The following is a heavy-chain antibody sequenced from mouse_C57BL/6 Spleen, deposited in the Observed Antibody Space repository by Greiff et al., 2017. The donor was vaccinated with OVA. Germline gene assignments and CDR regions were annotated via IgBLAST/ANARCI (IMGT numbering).Heavy chain of an antibody. Sequence: EVQLQQSGPELVKPGASVKISCKASGYTFTDYYMNWVKQSHGKSLEWIGDINPNNGGTSYNQKFKGKATLTVDKSSSTAYMELRSLTSEDSAVYYCARRAGTDGYWGQGTTLTVSS. CDR2: INPNNGGT. J-gene: IGHJ2*01. D-gene: IGHD3-3*01. V-gene: IGHV1-26*01. CDR1: GYTFTDYY. CDR3: ARRAGTDGY.